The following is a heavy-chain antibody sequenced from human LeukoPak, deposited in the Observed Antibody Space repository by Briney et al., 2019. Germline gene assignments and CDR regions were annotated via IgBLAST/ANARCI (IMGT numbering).Heavy chain of an antibody. Sequence: EGSLRLSCAASGFTFSDYYMSWIRQAPGKGLEWVSYISSSGSTIYYADSVKGRFTISRDNAKNSLYLQMNSLRAEDTAVYYCARDRGVPAAIVAFWDYWGQGTLVTVSS. V-gene: IGHV3-11*04. D-gene: IGHD2-2*02. CDR3: ARDRGVPAAIVAFWDY. J-gene: IGHJ4*02. CDR1: GFTFSDYY. CDR2: ISSSGSTI.